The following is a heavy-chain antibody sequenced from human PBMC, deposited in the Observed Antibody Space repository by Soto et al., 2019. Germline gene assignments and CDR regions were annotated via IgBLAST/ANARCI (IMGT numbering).Heavy chain of an antibody. J-gene: IGHJ5*02. Sequence: SETLSLTCAVSGYSISSGYYWGWLRQPPGKGLEWIGHMYHSGSIYYNPSLQSRVTISMDTSKNSLKTEDTAVYYCTRGGYYYDSSGYYPWGQGTLVTVSS. V-gene: IGHV4-38-2*01. CDR3: DSSGYYP. D-gene: IGHD3-22*01. CDR2: MYHSGSI. CDR1: GYSISSGYY.